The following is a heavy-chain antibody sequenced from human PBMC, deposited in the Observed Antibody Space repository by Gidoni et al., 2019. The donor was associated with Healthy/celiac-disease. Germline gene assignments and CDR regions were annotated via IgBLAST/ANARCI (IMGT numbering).Heavy chain of an antibody. J-gene: IGHJ5*02. V-gene: IGHV3-23*01. Sequence: EVQLLESGGGLVQPGGSLRLPCAASGFTFSSYAMSWVRQAPGKGLEWVSVIRGSGGNTYYADSVKGRFTISRDNSKNTLYLQMNSLRAEDTAVYYCAKGGGSSWSNWFDPWGQGTLVTVSS. CDR2: IRGSGGNT. CDR1: GFTFSSYA. D-gene: IGHD6-13*01. CDR3: AKGGGSSWSNWFDP.